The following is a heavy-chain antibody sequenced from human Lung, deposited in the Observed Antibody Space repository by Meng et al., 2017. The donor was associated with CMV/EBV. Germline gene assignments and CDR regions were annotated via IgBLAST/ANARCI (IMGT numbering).Heavy chain of an antibody. CDR3: ARVYCSRGSCSFDY. D-gene: IGHD2-15*01. V-gene: IGHV3-21*01. J-gene: IGHJ4*02. CDR2: ISSNSKYI. CDR1: GFTFSSYS. Sequence: GGSLRLXCAASGFTFSSYSVNWVRQAPGKGLEWVSSISSNSKYIFYADSVKGRFTISRDNAKNALHLQMNSLRDEDTALYYCARVYCSRGSCSFDYWGQGTLVTVSS.